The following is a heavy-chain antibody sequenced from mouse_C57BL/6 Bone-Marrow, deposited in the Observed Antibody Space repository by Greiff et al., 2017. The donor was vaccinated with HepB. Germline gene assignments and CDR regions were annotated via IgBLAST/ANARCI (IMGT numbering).Heavy chain of an antibody. D-gene: IGHD2-3*01. Sequence: EVKLVESGAELVKPGASVKLSCTASGFNIKDYYMHWVKQRTEQGLEWIGRIDPEDGETKYAPKFPGKATITADTSSNTAYLQLSSLTSEDTAVYYCARSPWLLPFAYWGQGTLVTVSA. V-gene: IGHV14-2*01. CDR2: IDPEDGET. CDR1: GFNIKDYY. CDR3: ARSPWLLPFAY. J-gene: IGHJ3*01.